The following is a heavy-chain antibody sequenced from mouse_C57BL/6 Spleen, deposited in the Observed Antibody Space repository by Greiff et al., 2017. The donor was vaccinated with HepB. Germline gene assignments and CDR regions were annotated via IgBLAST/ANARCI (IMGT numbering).Heavy chain of an antibody. J-gene: IGHJ4*01. D-gene: IGHD4-1*01. Sequence: QVQLQQSGAELVRPGTSVKVSCKASGYAFTNYLIEWVKQRPGQGLEWIGVINPGSGGTNYNEKFKGKATLTADKSSSTAYMQLSSLTSEDSAVYVCAKAGTNAMDYWGQGTSVTVSS. V-gene: IGHV1-54*01. CDR2: INPGSGGT. CDR3: AKAGTNAMDY. CDR1: GYAFTNYL.